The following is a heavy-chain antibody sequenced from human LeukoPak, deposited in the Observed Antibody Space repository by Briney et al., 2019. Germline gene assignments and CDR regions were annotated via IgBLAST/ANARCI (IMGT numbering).Heavy chain of an antibody. J-gene: IGHJ4*02. CDR1: GGTFSSYA. CDR2: IIPIFGTA. V-gene: IGHV1-69*01. CDR3: ARAYYDSSGQIDY. Sequence: SVKVSFKASGGTFSSYAISWVRQAPGQGLEWMGGIIPIFGTANYAQKFQGRVTITADESTSTAHMELSSLRSEDTAVYYCARAYYDSSGQIDYWGQGTLVTVSS. D-gene: IGHD3-22*01.